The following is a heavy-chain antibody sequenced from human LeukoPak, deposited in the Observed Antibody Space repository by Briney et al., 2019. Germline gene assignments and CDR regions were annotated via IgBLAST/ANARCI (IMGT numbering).Heavy chain of an antibody. Sequence: ASVKVSCKASGYSFADYYMHWVRQAAGQGLEWMGWIKHNNCDTRSAQKFQGRVIMTRDTSTGTAYMELSSRRYDDTAVYYCATNILVRDIINWFDPWGQGTLVTVSS. D-gene: IGHD3-10*01. V-gene: IGHV1-2*02. CDR3: ATNILVRDIINWFDP. CDR1: GYSFADYY. J-gene: IGHJ5*02. CDR2: IKHNNCDT.